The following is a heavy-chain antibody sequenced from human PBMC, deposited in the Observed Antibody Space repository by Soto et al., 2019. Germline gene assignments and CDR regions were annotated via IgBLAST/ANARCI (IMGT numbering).Heavy chain of an antibody. D-gene: IGHD3-10*01. Sequence: GGSLSLSCAASGFTFSSYGMHWVRQAPGKGLEWVAVIWYDGSNKYYADSVKGRFTISRDNSKNTLYLQMNSLRAEDTAVYYCAREPPTEGSITMVRGVTHFDYWGQGTLVTVSS. V-gene: IGHV3-33*01. CDR3: AREPPTEGSITMVRGVTHFDY. J-gene: IGHJ4*02. CDR1: GFTFSSYG. CDR2: IWYDGSNK.